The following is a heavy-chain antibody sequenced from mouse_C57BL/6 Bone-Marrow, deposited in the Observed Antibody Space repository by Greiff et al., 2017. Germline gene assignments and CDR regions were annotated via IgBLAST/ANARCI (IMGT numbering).Heavy chain of an antibody. CDR1: GYTFTSYT. J-gene: IGHJ3*01. Sequence: QVQLQQSGAELARPGASVKMSCKASGYTFTSYTMHWVKQRPGQGLEWIGYINPSSGYTTYNQKFKDKATLTADKSSSTAYMQLSSLTSEDSAVYYCARGPLIYYYGSSISWFAYWGQGTLVTVSA. D-gene: IGHD1-1*01. CDR3: ARGPLIYYYGSSISWFAY. V-gene: IGHV1-4*01. CDR2: INPSSGYT.